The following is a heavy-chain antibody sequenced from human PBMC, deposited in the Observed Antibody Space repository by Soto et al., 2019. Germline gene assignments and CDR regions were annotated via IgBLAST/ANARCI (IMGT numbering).Heavy chain of an antibody. D-gene: IGHD3-22*01. Sequence: SLRLSCEASGFTFSSYGMHWVRQAPGKGLEWVAIIWNDGSNEYYADSVKGRFTISRDNSKNTLYLQVSNLRAEDTAVYFCARDQTDSGGYSDSWGQGTLVTVS. CDR2: IWNDGSNE. CDR1: GFTFSSYG. V-gene: IGHV3-33*01. J-gene: IGHJ4*02. CDR3: ARDQTDSGGYSDS.